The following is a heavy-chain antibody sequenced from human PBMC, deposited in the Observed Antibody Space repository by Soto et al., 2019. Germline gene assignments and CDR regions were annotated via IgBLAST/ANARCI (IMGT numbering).Heavy chain of an antibody. V-gene: IGHV1-18*01. D-gene: IGHD5-18*01. Sequence: QVHLVQSGAEVKKPGASVTVSCKASGYTFTNYGINWVRQAPGHGLEWMGWISTFNGNTKFAQRLQVRVTMTRDTSTSTVYMDLKSLRSDDTAVYFCARETGGDNYGPGGFDIWGQGTMVTVSS. CDR1: GYTFTNYG. J-gene: IGHJ3*02. CDR2: ISTFNGNT. CDR3: ARETGGDNYGPGGFDI.